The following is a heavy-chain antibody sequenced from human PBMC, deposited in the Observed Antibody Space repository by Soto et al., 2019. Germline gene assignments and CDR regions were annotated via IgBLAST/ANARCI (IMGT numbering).Heavy chain of an antibody. J-gene: IGHJ6*03. CDR2: INHSGST. V-gene: IGHV4-34*01. CDR1: GGSFGGYY. CDR3: ARGIPGQGRHMDV. Sequence: QVQLQQWGAGLLKPSETLSLTCAVYGGSFGGYYWSWIRQPPGKGLEWIGEINHSGSTNYNPSLKSRVTISVDTSKNQFSLKLSSVTAADTAVYYCARGIPGQGRHMDVWGKGTTVTVSS. D-gene: IGHD2-15*01.